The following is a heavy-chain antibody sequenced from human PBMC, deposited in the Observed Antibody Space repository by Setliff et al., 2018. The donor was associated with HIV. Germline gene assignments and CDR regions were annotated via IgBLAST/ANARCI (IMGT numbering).Heavy chain of an antibody. CDR3: ARKPTGSPSDY. J-gene: IGHJ4*02. CDR2: ISPYNGNT. Sequence: ASVKVSCKASGGTFSTYSMNWVRQAPGQGLEWMGWISPYNGNTNYVQKLQGRVTITTDTSTSTAYMELRSLRSDDTALYYCARKPTGSPSDYWGQGTLVTVSS. D-gene: IGHD2-2*01. V-gene: IGHV1-18*01. CDR1: GGTFSTYS.